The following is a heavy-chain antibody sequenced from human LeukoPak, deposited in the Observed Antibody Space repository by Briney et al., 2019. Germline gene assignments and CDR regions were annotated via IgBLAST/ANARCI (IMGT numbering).Heavy chain of an antibody. V-gene: IGHV1-2*02. J-gene: IGHJ4*02. CDR1: SYTFTSYG. D-gene: IGHD1-26*01. Sequence: GASVKVSCKASSYTFTSYGISWVRQAPGQGLEWMGWINPNSGGTNYAQDFQGRVTMTRDTSISTAYMELSRLRSDDTAVYYCVRRRQIVGTTTGRFGLDYWGQGTQVTLSS. CDR3: VRRRQIVGTTTGRFGLDY. CDR2: INPNSGGT.